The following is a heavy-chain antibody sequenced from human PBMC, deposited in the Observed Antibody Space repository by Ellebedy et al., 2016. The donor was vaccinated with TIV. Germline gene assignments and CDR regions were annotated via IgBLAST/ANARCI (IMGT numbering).Heavy chain of an antibody. V-gene: IGHV3-48*04. CDR1: GFTFSPYA. J-gene: IGHJ3*02. Sequence: GESLKISCAASGFTFSPYAMNWVRQAPGKGLEWVSHISGSSLTKMYADSVVGRFTISRDNAKNSLYLQMDSLRVEDTAVYYCARDIAWGNERMNDAFDIWGQGTMVTVSS. CDR2: ISGSSLTK. D-gene: IGHD6-13*01. CDR3: ARDIAWGNERMNDAFDI.